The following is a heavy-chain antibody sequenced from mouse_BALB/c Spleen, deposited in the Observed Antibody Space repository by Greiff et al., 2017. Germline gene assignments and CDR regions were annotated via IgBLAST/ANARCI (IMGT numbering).Heavy chain of an antibody. CDR1: GFTFSSYT. D-gene: IGHD1-1*01. J-gene: IGHJ2*01. CDR3: ARHRVVANYFDY. V-gene: IGHV5-12-2*01. Sequence: EVKLMESGGGLVQPGGSLKLSCAASGFTFSSYTMSWVRQTPEKRLEWVAYISNGGGSTYYPDTVKGRFTISRDNAKNTLYLQMSSLKSEDTAMYYCARHRVVANYFDYWGQGTTLTVSS. CDR2: ISNGGGST.